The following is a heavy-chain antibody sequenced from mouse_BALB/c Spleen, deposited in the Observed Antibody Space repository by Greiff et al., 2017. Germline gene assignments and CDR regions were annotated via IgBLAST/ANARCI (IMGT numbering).Heavy chain of an antibody. CDR2: INPSNGGT. CDR3: TRAMITWFAY. CDR1: GYTFTSYY. D-gene: IGHD2-4*01. J-gene: IGHJ3*01. Sequence: QVQLQQSGAELVKPGASVKLSCKASGYTFTSYYMYWVKQRPGQGLEWIGEINPSNGGTNFNEKFKSKATLTVDKSSSTAYMQLSSLTSEDSAVYYCTRAMITWFAYWGQGTLVTVSA. V-gene: IGHV1S81*02.